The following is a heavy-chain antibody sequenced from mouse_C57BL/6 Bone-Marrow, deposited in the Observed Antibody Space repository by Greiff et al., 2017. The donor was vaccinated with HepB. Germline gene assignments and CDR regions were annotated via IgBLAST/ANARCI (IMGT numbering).Heavy chain of an antibody. V-gene: IGHV3-6*01. CDR2: ISYDGSN. J-gene: IGHJ2*01. Sequence: VQLKESGPGLVKPSQSLSLTCSVTGYSITSGYYWNWIRQFPGNKLEWMGYISYDGSNNYNPSLKNRISITRDTSKNQFFLKLNSVTTEDTATYYCAKSPPYGTYFDYWGQGTTLTVSS. CDR3: AKSPPYGTYFDY. D-gene: IGHD2-1*01. CDR1: GYSITSGYY.